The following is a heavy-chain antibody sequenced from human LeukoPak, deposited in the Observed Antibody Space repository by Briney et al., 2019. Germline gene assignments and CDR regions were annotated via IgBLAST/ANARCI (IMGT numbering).Heavy chain of an antibody. Sequence: PGGSLRLSCAASGFTFNSYAMSWVRQAPGKGLEWVSAISGSGGSTYYADSVKGRFTISRDNSKNTLYLQMNSLRAEDTAVYYCAKGEASGYYGSGSYYISGMDVWGQGTTVTVSS. D-gene: IGHD3-10*01. V-gene: IGHV3-23*01. CDR2: ISGSGGST. CDR1: GFTFNSYA. CDR3: AKGEASGYYGSGSYYISGMDV. J-gene: IGHJ6*02.